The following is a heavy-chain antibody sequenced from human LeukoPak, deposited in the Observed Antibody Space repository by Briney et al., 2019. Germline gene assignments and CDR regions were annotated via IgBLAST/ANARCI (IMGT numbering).Heavy chain of an antibody. D-gene: IGHD6-6*01. CDR1: GFTFDDYA. V-gene: IGHV3-9*01. J-gene: IGHJ4*02. Sequence: GRSLRLSCAASGFTFDDYAMHWVRQAPGKGLEWVSSISWNSGSIGYADSVKGRFTISRDNAKNSLYLQMNSLRAEDTPLYYCAKGYSSSSLSLFDYWGQGTLVTVSS. CDR3: AKGYSSSSLSLFDY. CDR2: ISWNSGSI.